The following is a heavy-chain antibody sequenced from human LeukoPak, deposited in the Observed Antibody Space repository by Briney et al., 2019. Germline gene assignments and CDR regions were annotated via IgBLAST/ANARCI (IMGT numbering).Heavy chain of an antibody. CDR3: ARDLLDYGDYQVGY. V-gene: IGHV1-2*02. CDR1: GYTFTGYY. CDR2: INPNSGGT. J-gene: IGHJ4*02. Sequence: VASVKVSCKASGYTFTGYYMHWVRQAPGQGLEWMGWINPNSGGTNYAQKFQGRVTMTRDTSISTAYMELSRLRSDDTAVYYCARDLLDYGDYQVGYWGQGTLVTVSS. D-gene: IGHD4-17*01.